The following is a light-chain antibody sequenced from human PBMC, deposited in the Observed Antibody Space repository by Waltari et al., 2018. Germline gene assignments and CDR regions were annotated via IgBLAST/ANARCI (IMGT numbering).Light chain of an antibody. V-gene: IGLV1-47*01. CDR2: RDN. Sequence: QSVLTQPPSASGTPGQKVTISCSGGRSNVGSNYVNWYQHFPGSAPKLLFYRDNQRPSGVPARFSVAKSVTSASLSISDLRPEDEADYYCASWDFRLTVWVFGGGSRLTVL. J-gene: IGLJ3*02. CDR3: ASWDFRLTVWV. CDR1: RSNVGSNY.